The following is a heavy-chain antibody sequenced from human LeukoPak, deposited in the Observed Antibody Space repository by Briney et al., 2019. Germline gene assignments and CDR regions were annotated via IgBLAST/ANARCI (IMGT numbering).Heavy chain of an antibody. CDR3: AKVVAGY. J-gene: IGHJ4*02. D-gene: IGHD5-12*01. Sequence: GGSLRLSCAASGLTVSSNSVSWVCQAPGKGLEWVSVINSGGNTYYADSVKGRFTFSRDNSKNTLYLQMNSLRAEDTAVYYCAKVVAGYWGQGTLVTVSS. CDR1: GLTVSSNS. CDR2: INSGGNT. V-gene: IGHV3-53*01.